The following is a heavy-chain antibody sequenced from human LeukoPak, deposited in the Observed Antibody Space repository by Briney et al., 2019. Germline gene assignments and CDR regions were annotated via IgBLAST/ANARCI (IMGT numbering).Heavy chain of an antibody. J-gene: IGHJ4*02. D-gene: IGHD2/OR15-2a*01. V-gene: IGHV1-46*01. CDR3: AREVVIVRTTGFDY. CDR2: INPSGGST. CDR1: GYTFISYY. Sequence: ASVKVSCKASGYTFISYYMHWVRQAPGQGLEWMGIINPSGGSTNYAQKFQGRVTMTRDTSTNTLYMELSSLRSEDTAGYYCAREVVIVRTTGFDYWGQGTLVTVSS.